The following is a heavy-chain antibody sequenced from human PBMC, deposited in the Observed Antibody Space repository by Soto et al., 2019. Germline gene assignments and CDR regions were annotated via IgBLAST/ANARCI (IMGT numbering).Heavy chain of an antibody. D-gene: IGHD3-22*01. CDR1: GFTFSSYG. CDR3: ARDSQDYYDSSGYYPSGDNWFDP. Sequence: GGSLRLSCAASGFTFSSYGMHWVRQAPGKGLEWVAVIWCDGSNKYYADSVKGRFTISRDNSKNTLYLQMNSLRAEDTAVYYCARDSQDYYDSSGYYPSGDNWFDPWGQGTLVTVSS. J-gene: IGHJ5*02. CDR2: IWCDGSNK. V-gene: IGHV3-33*01.